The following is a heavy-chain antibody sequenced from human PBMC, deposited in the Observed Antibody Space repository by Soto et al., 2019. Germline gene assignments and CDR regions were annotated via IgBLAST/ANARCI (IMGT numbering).Heavy chain of an antibody. Sequence: GGSLRLSCASSGFKFINYAMSWVRQAPGKGLEWVSLISATGGGTYYADSVKGRFTISRDNSHNTLYLQVHSLTAEDTAVYYCAKDRRAGGNSAFYFDFWGQGAQVTVSS. V-gene: IGHV3-23*01. CDR2: ISATGGGT. D-gene: IGHD3-16*01. CDR1: GFKFINYA. J-gene: IGHJ4*02. CDR3: AKDRRAGGNSAFYFDF.